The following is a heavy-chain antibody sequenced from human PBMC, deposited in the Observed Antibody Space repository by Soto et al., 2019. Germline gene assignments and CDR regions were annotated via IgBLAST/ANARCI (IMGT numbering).Heavy chain of an antibody. J-gene: IGHJ4*02. CDR3: ARSQTTVTSYDY. CDR2: IYYSGST. CDR1: GGSISSYY. D-gene: IGHD4-17*01. V-gene: IGHV4-59*01. Sequence: PSETLCLTWTVSGGSISSYYWSWIRQPPGKGLEWIGYIYYSGSTNYNPSLKSRVTISVDTSKNQFSLKLSSVTAADTAVYYCARSQTTVTSYDYWGQGTLVTVSS.